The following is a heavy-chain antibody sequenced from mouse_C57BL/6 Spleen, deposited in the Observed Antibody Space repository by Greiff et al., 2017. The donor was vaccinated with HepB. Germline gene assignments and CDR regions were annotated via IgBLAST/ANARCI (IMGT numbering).Heavy chain of an antibody. D-gene: IGHD1-1*01. CDR2: IRNKANGYTT. CDR1: GFTFTDYY. J-gene: IGHJ4*01. CDR3: ARLSSSYSLYYAMDY. V-gene: IGHV7-3*01. Sequence: EVQLVESGGGLVQPGGSLSLSCAASGFTFTDYYMSWVRQPPGKALEWLGFIRNKANGYTTEYSASVKGRFSISRDNSQSILYLQMNALRAEDGATYCCARLSSSYSLYYAMDYWGQGTSVTVSS.